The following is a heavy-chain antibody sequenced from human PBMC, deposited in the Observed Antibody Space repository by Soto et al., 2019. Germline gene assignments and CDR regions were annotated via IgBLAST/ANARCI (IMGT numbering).Heavy chain of an antibody. CDR2: IIPIFETA. Sequence: QVQLVQSGAEMKKPGSSVKVSCKVSGYYFSSYAISWVRQAPGEGLEWVGGIIPIFETANYAPNFQGRVTITAVESTTTAYWEVTRLRPQDTAVFYCAAADSSSWQHDYWGQGTLITV. J-gene: IGHJ4*02. V-gene: IGHV1-69*01. D-gene: IGHD6-13*01. CDR1: GYYFSSYA. CDR3: AAADSSSWQHDY.